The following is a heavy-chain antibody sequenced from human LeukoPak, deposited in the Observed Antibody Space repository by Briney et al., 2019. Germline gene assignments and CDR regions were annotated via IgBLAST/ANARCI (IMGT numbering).Heavy chain of an antibody. Sequence: PGGSLRLFCAASGFTVSSNYMSWVRQAPGKGLEWVSVLYGGGSTYYADSVKGRFTISRDNSKNTLYLQMNSLRAEDTAVYYCARSPSGEPTNWGQGTLVTVSS. CDR1: GFTVSSNY. J-gene: IGHJ4*02. D-gene: IGHD3-16*01. V-gene: IGHV3-53*01. CDR3: ARSPSGEPTN. CDR2: LYGGGST.